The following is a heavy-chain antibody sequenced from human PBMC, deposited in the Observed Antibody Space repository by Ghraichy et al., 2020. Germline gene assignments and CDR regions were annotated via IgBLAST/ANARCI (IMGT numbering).Heavy chain of an antibody. D-gene: IGHD3-10*01. Sequence: GGSLRLSCAASGFTFSNYAMTWVRQAPGKGLRWVSGIGRSGGNTYYADSVKGRFSISRDNSKNTLYLQMNSLRAEDTAIYFCAKERLPYGSGTHDYWGQGTLVTVSS. CDR1: GFTFSNYA. J-gene: IGHJ4*02. CDR3: AKERLPYGSGTHDY. CDR2: IGRSGGNT. V-gene: IGHV3-23*01.